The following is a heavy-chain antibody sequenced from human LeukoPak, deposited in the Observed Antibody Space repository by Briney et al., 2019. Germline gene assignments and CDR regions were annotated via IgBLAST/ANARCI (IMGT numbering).Heavy chain of an antibody. D-gene: IGHD3-16*01. CDR2: ISYDGRDK. CDR3: ARGGGLDV. V-gene: IGHV3-30*03. J-gene: IGHJ6*02. Sequence: GGSLRLSCTASGFTFSSSGMHWVRQAPGKGLEWVAIISYDGRDKYYADSVKGRFTISRDNAKNSLYLQMSNLRAEDTAVYFCARGGGLDVWGQGATVTVSS. CDR1: GFTFSSSG.